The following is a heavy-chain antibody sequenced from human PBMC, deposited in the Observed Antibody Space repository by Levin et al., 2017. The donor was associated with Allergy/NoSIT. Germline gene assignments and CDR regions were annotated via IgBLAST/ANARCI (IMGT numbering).Heavy chain of an antibody. CDR1: GFSLSTNGVG. J-gene: IGHJ4*02. CDR3: ARLTTVTTTLDY. D-gene: IGHD4-17*01. V-gene: IGHV2-5*01. Sequence: TLSLTCTFSGFSLSTNGVGVGWIRQPPGKALEWLALVYWNDDKRYSPSLKSRLTITKDTSKDQVVLTVTNVDPVDTATYYCARLTTVTTTLDYWGQGTLVTVSS. CDR2: VYWNDDK.